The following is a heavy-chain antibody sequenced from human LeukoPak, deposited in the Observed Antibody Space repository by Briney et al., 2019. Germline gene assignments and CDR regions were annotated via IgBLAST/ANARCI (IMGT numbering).Heavy chain of an antibody. CDR2: IVPILGIA. V-gene: IGHV1-69*04. D-gene: IGHD2-2*01. J-gene: IGHJ6*02. CDR3: ASGYCSSTSCPDSYYYYGMDV. CDR1: GGTFSSYA. Sequence: SVKVSCKASGGTFSSYAISWVRQAPGQGLEWMGRIVPILGIANYAQKFQGRVTITADKSTSTAYMELSSLRSEDTAVHYCASGYCSSTSCPDSYYYYGMDVWGQGTTVTVSS.